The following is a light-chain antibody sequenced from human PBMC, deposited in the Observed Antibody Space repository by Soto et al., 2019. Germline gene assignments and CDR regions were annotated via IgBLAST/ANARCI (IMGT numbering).Light chain of an antibody. CDR3: CSDAGSSTYV. J-gene: IGLJ1*01. CDR1: SSDVGSFNF. V-gene: IGLV2-23*02. CDR2: EVT. Sequence: SALTQPASVSGSPGQSVTISCNRTSSDVGSFNFVSWYQQHPGKAPKVVIYEVTKRPSGVSNRFSGSKSGNTASLTIYGLQADDEADYYCCSDAGSSTYVFGTGTKVTVL.